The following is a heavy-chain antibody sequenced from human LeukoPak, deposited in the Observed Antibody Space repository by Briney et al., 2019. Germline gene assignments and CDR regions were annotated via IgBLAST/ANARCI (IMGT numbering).Heavy chain of an antibody. CDR1: GGSINSGNYY. D-gene: IGHD4-17*01. Sequence: SETLSLTCTVSGGSINSGNYYWSWIRQPAGKGLEWIGRIYTSGTTNYNPSLKSRVTISVDTSKNQFSLKLSSVTAADTAVYYCARADYGDYRWFDPWGQGTLVTVSS. J-gene: IGHJ5*02. CDR2: IYTSGTT. V-gene: IGHV4-61*02. CDR3: ARADYGDYRWFDP.